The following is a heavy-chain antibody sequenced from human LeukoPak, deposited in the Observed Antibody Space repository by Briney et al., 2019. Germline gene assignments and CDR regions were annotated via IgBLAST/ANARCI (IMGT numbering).Heavy chain of an antibody. Sequence: LSLTCAVSGGSISSGGYSWSWFRQAPGKGPEWISYIVISGSSIYYTDSVKGRFTISRDNVKNALYLQMNSLRVEDTAVYYCARGPRNNAFDVWGQGTMVTVSS. CDR1: GGSISSGGYS. CDR2: IVISGSSI. J-gene: IGHJ3*01. CDR3: ARGPRNNAFDV. V-gene: IGHV3-11*01. D-gene: IGHD1/OR15-1a*01.